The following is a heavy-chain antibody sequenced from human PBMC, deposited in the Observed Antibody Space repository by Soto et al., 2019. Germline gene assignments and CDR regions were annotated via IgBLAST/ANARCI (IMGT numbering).Heavy chain of an antibody. D-gene: IGHD3-22*01. CDR2: IIPIFGTA. J-gene: IGHJ6*02. V-gene: IGHV1-69*13. Sequence: SVKVSCKTSGGTFSSYAISWVRQAPGQGLEWMGGIIPIFGTANYAQKFQGRVTITADESTSTAYMELNSLRAEDTAVYYCARDRGRPDLRDTHYYDSSDLDYGMDVWGQGTTVTVSS. CDR3: ARDRGRPDLRDTHYYDSSDLDYGMDV. CDR1: GGTFSSYA.